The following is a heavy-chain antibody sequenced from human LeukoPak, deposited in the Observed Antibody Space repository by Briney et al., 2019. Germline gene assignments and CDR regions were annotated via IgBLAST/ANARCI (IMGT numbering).Heavy chain of an antibody. D-gene: IGHD5-18*01. CDR1: GFTFSSYG. J-gene: IGHJ6*02. CDR3: AKCLGYSYGFPGYNYYYYGMDV. Sequence: PGGSLRLSCAASGFTFSSYGMHWVRQAPGKGLEWVAVISYDGSNKYYADSVKGRFTISRDNSKNTLYLQMNSLRAEDTAVYYCAKCLGYSYGFPGYNYYYYGMDVWGQGTTVTVSS. V-gene: IGHV3-30*18. CDR2: ISYDGSNK.